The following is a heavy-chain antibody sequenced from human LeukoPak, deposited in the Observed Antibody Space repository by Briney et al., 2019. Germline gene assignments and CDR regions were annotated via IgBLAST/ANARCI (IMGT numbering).Heavy chain of an antibody. J-gene: IGHJ4*02. CDR3: ARESYDSSGYYLDY. CDR2: IYHSGST. D-gene: IGHD3-22*01. Sequence: PSETLSLTCTVSGGSISSYYWHWLRQPSGKGLEWIGYIYHSGSTNYNPSLKSRVTISVDTSKNQFSLKLSSVTAADTAVYYCARESYDSSGYYLDYWGQGTLVTVSS. V-gene: IGHV4-59*01. CDR1: GGSISSYY.